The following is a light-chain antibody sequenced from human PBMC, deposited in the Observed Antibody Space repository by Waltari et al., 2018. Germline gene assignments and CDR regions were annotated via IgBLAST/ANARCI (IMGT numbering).Light chain of an antibody. Sequence: DIQMTQSPSSLSASVGDRVTITCRASQSISSYLNWYHIKPGKAPKLLIYDASRLQSGVPSRFSGSGSGTDFTLTISSLQPDDFAIYHCQQSFSTPWTFGQGTNVEI. CDR3: QQSFSTPWT. V-gene: IGKV1-39*01. J-gene: IGKJ1*01. CDR1: QSISSY. CDR2: DAS.